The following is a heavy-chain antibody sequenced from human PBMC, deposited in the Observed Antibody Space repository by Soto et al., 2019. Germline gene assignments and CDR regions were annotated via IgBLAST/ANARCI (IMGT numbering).Heavy chain of an antibody. CDR3: ASGLIVPTTLVH. CDR1: GGSVRSDRYY. V-gene: IGHV4-31*03. Sequence: QVQLQESGPGLVKPSQTLSLTCTVSGGSVRSDRYYWSWIRQRPGKGLEWIGYIYFSGDAYYNPSLKSRVAISVDTSKNQFSLKLNSVTAADTAVYYCASGLIVPTTLVHWGQGALVTVSP. J-gene: IGHJ4*01. D-gene: IGHD5-12*01. CDR2: IYFSGDA.